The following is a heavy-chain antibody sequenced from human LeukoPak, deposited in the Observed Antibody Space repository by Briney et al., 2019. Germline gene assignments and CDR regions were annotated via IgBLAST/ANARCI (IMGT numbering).Heavy chain of an antibody. D-gene: IGHD6-13*01. V-gene: IGHV4-61*02. CDR1: GGSISSGSYY. Sequence: SETLSLTCTVSGGSISSGSYYGSWIRQPAGKGLEWIGRIYTSGSTNYHPSLKSRVTISVDTSKNQFSLKLSSVTAADTAVYYCVRDGPWGHIAAAHYWGQGTLVTVS. CDR3: VRDGPWGHIAAAHY. J-gene: IGHJ4*02. CDR2: IYTSGST.